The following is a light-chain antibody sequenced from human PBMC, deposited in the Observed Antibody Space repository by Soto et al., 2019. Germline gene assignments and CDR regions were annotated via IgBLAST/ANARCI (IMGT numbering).Light chain of an antibody. CDR2: NND. CDR1: SSNIGSNT. J-gene: IGLJ3*02. Sequence: QSVLTQPPSASGTPGQRVTISCSGSSSNIGSNTVNWYQQLPGTAPKLLIYNNDQRPSGVPDRFSGSKSGTSASLAISGLQSEDEADYYCVAWHDSLNGWVFGGGTKLTVL. CDR3: VAWHDSLNGWV. V-gene: IGLV1-44*01.